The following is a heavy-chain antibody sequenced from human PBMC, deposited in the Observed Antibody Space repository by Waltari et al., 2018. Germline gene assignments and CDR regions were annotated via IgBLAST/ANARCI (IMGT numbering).Heavy chain of an antibody. V-gene: IGHV1-69*13. CDR2: IIPIFGTA. D-gene: IGHD3-3*01. J-gene: IGHJ4*02. CDR1: GGTFSSYA. CDR3: ARSADFWSGYYTFDY. Sequence: QVQLVQSGAEVKKPGSSVKVSCKASGGTFSSYAISGGRQAPGQGLEWMGRIIPIFGTANYAQKFQGRVTITADKSTSTAYMELSSLRSEDTAVYYCARSADFWSGYYTFDYWGQGTLVTVSS.